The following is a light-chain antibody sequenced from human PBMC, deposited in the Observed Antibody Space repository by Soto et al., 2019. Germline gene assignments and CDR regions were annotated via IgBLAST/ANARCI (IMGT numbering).Light chain of an antibody. V-gene: IGLV1-40*01. Sequence: QSVLTQPPSVSVAPGQRVTISCTWSSSNIGAGYDVHWYQQLPGTAPKLLIYGNSNRPSGVPDRFSGSKSGTSASLAITGLQAEDEADYYCQSYDSSLSGVVFGGGTQLTVL. CDR1: SSNIGAGYD. CDR2: GNS. CDR3: QSYDSSLSGVV. J-gene: IGLJ2*01.